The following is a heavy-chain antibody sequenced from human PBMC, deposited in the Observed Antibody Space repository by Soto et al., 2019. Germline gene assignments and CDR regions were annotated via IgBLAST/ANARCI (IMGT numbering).Heavy chain of an antibody. V-gene: IGHV3-53*01. CDR1: GFTFSCND. D-gene: IGHD3-22*01. CDR3: ATRPLLPGAP. CDR2: IYSGGST. J-gene: IGHJ3*01. Sequence: EVQLVESGGGLIQPGGSLRLSCAASGFTFSCNDMNGVRQAPGKGLEWVSLIYSGGSTYYADSVKGRFTISRDNSKNTLYLQMSSLRAEDTAVYYCATRPLLPGAPWGQGTMVTVSS.